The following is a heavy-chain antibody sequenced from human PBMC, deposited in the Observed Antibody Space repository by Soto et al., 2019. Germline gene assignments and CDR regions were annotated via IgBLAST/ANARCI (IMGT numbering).Heavy chain of an antibody. CDR3: ARAVPYYYDSSEKRSNWFDP. V-gene: IGHV1-46*01. CDR2: INPSGGST. D-gene: IGHD3-22*01. J-gene: IGHJ5*02. CDR1: GYTLTSYY. Sequence: ASVKVSCTASGYTLTSYYMHWVRQAPGQGLEWMGIINPSGGSTSYAQKFQGRVTMTRDTSTSTVYMELSSLRSEDTAVYYCARAVPYYYDSSEKRSNWFDPWGQGTLVTVSS.